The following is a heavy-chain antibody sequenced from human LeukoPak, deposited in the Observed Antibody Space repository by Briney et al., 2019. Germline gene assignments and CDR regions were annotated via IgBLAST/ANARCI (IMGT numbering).Heavy chain of an antibody. J-gene: IGHJ4*02. CDR3: ARDLRGNSGYYFDY. Sequence: ASVKVSCKASGYTFTDYYMHWVRQAPGQGLEWMGWINPNSGGTNYAQSFQGRVTMTRDTSSSTAYMELSRLRSDDTAVYYYARDLRGNSGYYFDYWGQGTLVTVSS. D-gene: IGHD5-12*01. CDR2: INPNSGGT. CDR1: GYTFTDYY. V-gene: IGHV1-2*02.